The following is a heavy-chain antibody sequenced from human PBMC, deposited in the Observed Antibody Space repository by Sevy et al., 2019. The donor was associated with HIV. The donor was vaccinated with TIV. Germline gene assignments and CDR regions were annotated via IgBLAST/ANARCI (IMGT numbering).Heavy chain of an antibody. CDR1: GFTFSSYW. CDR2: INLDGSET. D-gene: IGHD3-10*01. CDR3: ARLLYGSADY. Sequence: GGSLRLSCAASGFTFSSYWMSWVRQAPGKGLEWLATINLDGSETFNVDSVKGRFTISRHNPRKSVYLQMTSLSAEDTAVYYCARLLYGSADYWGQGTLVTVSS. V-gene: IGHV3-7*01. J-gene: IGHJ4*02.